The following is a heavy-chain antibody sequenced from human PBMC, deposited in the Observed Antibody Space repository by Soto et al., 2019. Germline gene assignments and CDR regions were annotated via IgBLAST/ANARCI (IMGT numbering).Heavy chain of an antibody. J-gene: IGHJ4*02. CDR2: IDPSDSYT. CDR3: ARQFTPAAEFDY. V-gene: IGHV5-10-1*01. D-gene: IGHD2-2*01. Sequence: GESLKISCKGSGYSFTSYWISWVRQMPGKGLEWMGRIDPSDSYTNYSPSFQGHVTISADKSISTAYLQWSSLKASDTAMYYCARQFTPAAEFDYWGQGTLVIVSS. CDR1: GYSFTSYW.